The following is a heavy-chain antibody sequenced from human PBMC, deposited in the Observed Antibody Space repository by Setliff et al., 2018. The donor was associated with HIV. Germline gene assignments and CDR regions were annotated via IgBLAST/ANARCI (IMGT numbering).Heavy chain of an antibody. CDR2: VHYSGIV. J-gene: IGHJ5*02. CDR1: GGSMKNFY. V-gene: IGHV4-59*01. Sequence: SETLSLTCTISGGSMKNFYWSWIRQVPGGRLQWIGHVHYSGIVNYSPSLSSRLTISAQTSKNHFSLTLKSVTTADTALYFCARVAKDSSFFSASGPSYFDPWGHGTQVTVSS. D-gene: IGHD3-10*01. CDR3: ARVAKDSSFFSASGPSYFDP.